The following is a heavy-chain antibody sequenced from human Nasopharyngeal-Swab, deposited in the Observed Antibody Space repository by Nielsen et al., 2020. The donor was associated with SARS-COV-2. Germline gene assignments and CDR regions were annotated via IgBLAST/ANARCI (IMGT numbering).Heavy chain of an antibody. CDR3: ARDGLDYDFWSAYFMDV. CDR2: ISSSTTYI. Sequence: ESLQISWAASGFTFSNYNMNWVRQAPGKGLEWVSSISSSTTYIYYADSVKGRFTISRDNAKNSLYLQMNSLRAEDTAVYYCARDGLDYDFWSAYFMDVWGQGTTVTVSS. D-gene: IGHD3-3*01. V-gene: IGHV3-21*01. J-gene: IGHJ6*02. CDR1: GFTFSNYN.